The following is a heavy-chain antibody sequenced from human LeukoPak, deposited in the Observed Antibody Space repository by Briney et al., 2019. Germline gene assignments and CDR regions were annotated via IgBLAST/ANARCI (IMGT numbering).Heavy chain of an antibody. Sequence: GGSLKLSCTGSGYSFTSYWIRWVRQMPGKGLEWMGVIYPGGSGTRYSPSFQGQVTISADKSISTAYLQWSSLKASDTAMYYCARHRGRSDLEKKRWLQFRGGDYWGQGTLVTVSS. CDR3: ARHRGRSDLEKKRWLQFRGGDY. D-gene: IGHD5-24*01. V-gene: IGHV5-51*01. J-gene: IGHJ4*02. CDR1: GYSFTSYW. CDR2: IYPGGSGT.